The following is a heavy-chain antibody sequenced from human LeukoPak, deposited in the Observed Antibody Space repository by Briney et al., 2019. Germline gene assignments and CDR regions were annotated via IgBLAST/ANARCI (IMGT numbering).Heavy chain of an antibody. D-gene: IGHD3-3*01. CDR3: ARTYYDFWSGCPDYYYGMDV. CDR1: GYTFTSYA. J-gene: IGHJ6*02. Sequence: ASVKVSCKASGYTFTSYAMHWVRQAPGQRLEWMGWINAGNGNTKYSQKFQGRVTITRDTSASTAYMELSSLRSEDTAVYYCARTYYDFWSGCPDYYYGMDVWGQGTTVTVSS. CDR2: INAGNGNT. V-gene: IGHV1-3*01.